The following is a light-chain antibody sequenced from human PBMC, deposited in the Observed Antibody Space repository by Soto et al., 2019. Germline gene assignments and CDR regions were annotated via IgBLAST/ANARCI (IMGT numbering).Light chain of an antibody. J-gene: IGKJ1*01. CDR1: ESFSVH. CDR2: GAT. V-gene: IGKV3-15*01. Sequence: EIVLTQSPGTLSLSPGERATLSCRATESFSVHYLAWYQQKPGQAPRLVIYGATTRATGIPARFSGSGSGTEFTLTISSLQSEDFAVYYCQQYNKWPRTFGQGTKVDIK. CDR3: QQYNKWPRT.